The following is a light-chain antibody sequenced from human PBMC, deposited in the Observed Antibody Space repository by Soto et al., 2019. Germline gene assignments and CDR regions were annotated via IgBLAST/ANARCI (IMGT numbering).Light chain of an antibody. V-gene: IGKV3-20*01. CDR2: CAS. J-gene: IGKJ2*01. Sequence: EIVLKQSPGTLSFSPGERATLSCRASQSVSSSYLAWYQQKPGQAPRLLIYCASSRATGIPDRFSGSGSGTDFTLTISRLEPEDFAVYYCQQYGSSLYTFGQGTKLEIK. CDR3: QQYGSSLYT. CDR1: QSVSSSY.